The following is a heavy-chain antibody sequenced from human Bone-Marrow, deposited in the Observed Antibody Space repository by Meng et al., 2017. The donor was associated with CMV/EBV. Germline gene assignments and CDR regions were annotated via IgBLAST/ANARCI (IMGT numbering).Heavy chain of an antibody. CDR3: ARLDRGTTSPQDY. J-gene: IGHJ4*02. D-gene: IGHD1-14*01. V-gene: IGHV5-51*01. Sequence: GESLKISCEASGYSFTNYWIAWVRQMPGKGLEWMGIIYPGDSDSRYSPSFQGQVTFSADKSINTAYLQWSSLRASDTAMYYCARLDRGTTSPQDYWGQGTLVTVSS. CDR1: GYSFTNYW. CDR2: IYPGDSDS.